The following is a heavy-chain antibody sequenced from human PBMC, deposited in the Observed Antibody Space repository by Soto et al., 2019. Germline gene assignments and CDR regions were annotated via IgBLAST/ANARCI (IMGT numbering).Heavy chain of an antibody. CDR3: AKGRNYDILTAYDAFDY. Sequence: HLLESGGGLVQPGGSLRLSCAASGFTFSNYAVSWVRQAPGKGLEWVSSITGLGGGTYYADSVQGRFIISRDNSKNTLSLQMNSLRAEDTAIYYCAKGRNYDILTAYDAFDYWGQGTLVTVSS. V-gene: IGHV3-23*01. CDR1: GFTFSNYA. J-gene: IGHJ4*02. CDR2: ITGLGGGT. D-gene: IGHD3-9*01.